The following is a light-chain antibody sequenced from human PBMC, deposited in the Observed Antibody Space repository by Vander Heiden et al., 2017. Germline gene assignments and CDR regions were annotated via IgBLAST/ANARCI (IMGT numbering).Light chain of an antibody. V-gene: IGLV2-14*01. CDR3: SSYTSSSTRV. CDR1: SSDVGGYNY. CDR2: EVS. Sequence: QSALTQPASVSGSPGQSLTISCTGTSSDVGGYNYVSWYQQHPGKAPKLMIYEVSKRPSGVSNRFSGSKSGNTASLTISGLQAEDEADYYCSSYTSSSTRVFGTGTKVTVL. J-gene: IGLJ1*01.